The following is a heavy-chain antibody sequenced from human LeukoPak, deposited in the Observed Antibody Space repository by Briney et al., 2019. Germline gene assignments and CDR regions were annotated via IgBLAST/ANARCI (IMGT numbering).Heavy chain of an antibody. Sequence: SETLSLTCAVYGGSFSGYYWSWIRQPPGKGLEWIGEINHSGSTNYNPSLKSRVTISVDTSKNQFSLKLSSVTAADTAVYYCARGPNYYGSGSYYNRLRGYFDYWGQGTLVTVSS. V-gene: IGHV4-34*01. CDR2: INHSGST. CDR3: ARGPNYYGSGSYYNRLRGYFDY. J-gene: IGHJ4*02. CDR1: GGSFSGYY. D-gene: IGHD3-10*01.